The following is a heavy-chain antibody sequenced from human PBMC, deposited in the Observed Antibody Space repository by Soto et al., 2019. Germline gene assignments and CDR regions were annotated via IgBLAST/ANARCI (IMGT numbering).Heavy chain of an antibody. V-gene: IGHV3-74*01. CDR3: GRCRVLI. Sequence: EVQLVESGGGLVQPGGSLRLSCAASGFTFSSYWMHWVRQAPGEGLVWVSRINIDGSSTSYANSVKGRFTISRDNAKNTLYLQMISLGAGHTGMYFFGRCRVLILGEGTKVAFS. D-gene: IGHD2-15*01. J-gene: IGHJ3*02. CDR1: GFTFSSYW. CDR2: INIDGSST.